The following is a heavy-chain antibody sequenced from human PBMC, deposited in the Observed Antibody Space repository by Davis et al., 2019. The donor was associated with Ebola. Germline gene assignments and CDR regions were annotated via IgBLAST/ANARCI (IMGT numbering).Heavy chain of an antibody. Sequence: SVKVSCKASGGTFSSYAISWVRQAPGQGLEWMGRIIPILGIANYAQKFQGRVTITADKSTSTAYMELSSLRSEDTAVYYCAREKSSGWANWFDPWGQGTLVTVSS. J-gene: IGHJ5*02. CDR2: IIPILGIA. CDR3: AREKSSGWANWFDP. V-gene: IGHV1-69*04. CDR1: GGTFSSYA. D-gene: IGHD6-19*01.